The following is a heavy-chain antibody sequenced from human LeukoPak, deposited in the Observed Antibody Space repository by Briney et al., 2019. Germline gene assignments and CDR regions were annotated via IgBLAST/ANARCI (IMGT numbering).Heavy chain of an antibody. V-gene: IGHV3-74*01. CDR2: INSDGSST. Sequence: GGSLRLSCAASGFTFSSYWMHWVRQAPGKGLVWVSRINSDGSSTSYADSVKGRFTISRDNAKNTLYLQMNSLRAEDTAVYYCARGSRARAFDYWGQGTLVTVSS. CDR3: ARGSRARAFDY. CDR1: GFTFSSYW. J-gene: IGHJ4*02.